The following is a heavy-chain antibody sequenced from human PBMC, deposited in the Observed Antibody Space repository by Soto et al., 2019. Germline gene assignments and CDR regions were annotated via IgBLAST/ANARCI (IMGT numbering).Heavy chain of an antibody. CDR2: ISSSSSYI. CDR1: GFTFSSYS. J-gene: IGHJ4*02. D-gene: IGHD3-3*01. Sequence: GGSLRLSCAASGFTFSSYSMNWVRQAPGKGLEWVSSISSSSSYIYYADSVKGRFTISRDNAKNSLYLQMNSLRAEDTAVYYCARDLDDFWSGRTGDYFDYWGQGTLVTVSS. V-gene: IGHV3-21*01. CDR3: ARDLDDFWSGRTGDYFDY.